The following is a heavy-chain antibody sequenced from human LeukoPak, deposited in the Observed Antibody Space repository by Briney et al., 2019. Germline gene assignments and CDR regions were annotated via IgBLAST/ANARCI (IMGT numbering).Heavy chain of an antibody. D-gene: IGHD6-19*01. V-gene: IGHV3-23*01. CDR2: ICGSGGST. Sequence: PGGSLRLSCAASGFTFSSYAMSWVRQAPGKGLEWVSAICGSGGSTYYADSVKGRFTISRDNSKNTLYLQMNSLRAEDTAVYYCAKALWLVLPNNWFDPWGQGTLVTVSS. CDR3: AKALWLVLPNNWFDP. J-gene: IGHJ5*02. CDR1: GFTFSSYA.